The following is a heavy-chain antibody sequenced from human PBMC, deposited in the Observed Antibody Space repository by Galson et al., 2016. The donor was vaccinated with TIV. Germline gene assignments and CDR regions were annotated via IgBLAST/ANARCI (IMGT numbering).Heavy chain of an antibody. D-gene: IGHD3-22*01. CDR2: VYDNGNA. J-gene: IGHJ5*02. V-gene: IGHV4-39*07. Sequence: LSLTCIVSGGSIITKSYYWGWIRQPPGKGLEWIGIVYDNGNAYYNPSLKSRVTISVDTSKNQFSLKLTSVTAADTAVYYCARERTPPGPDNDTWFDPWGHGILVPVSS. CDR3: ARERTPPGPDNDTWFDP. CDR1: GGSIITKSYY.